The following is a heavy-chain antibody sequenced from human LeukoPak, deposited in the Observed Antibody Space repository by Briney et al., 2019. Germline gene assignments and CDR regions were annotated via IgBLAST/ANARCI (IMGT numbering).Heavy chain of an antibody. CDR1: GGSISSSSYY. CDR2: IYYSGST. J-gene: IGHJ5*02. CDR3: ARSVWQRGHWFDP. D-gene: IGHD6-25*01. V-gene: IGHV4-39*07. Sequence: PSETLSLTFTVSGGSISSSSYYWGWIRQPPGKGLEWIGSIYYSGSTYYNPSLKSRVTISVDTSKNQFSLKLSSVTAADTAVYYCARSVWQRGHWFDPWGQGTLVTVSS.